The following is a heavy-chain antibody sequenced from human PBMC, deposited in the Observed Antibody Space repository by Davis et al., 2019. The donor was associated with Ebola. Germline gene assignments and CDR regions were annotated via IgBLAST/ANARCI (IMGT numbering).Heavy chain of an antibody. CDR1: GGSISSYY. V-gene: IGHV4-59*01. D-gene: IGHD6-13*01. Sequence: PSETLSLTCTVSGGSISSYYWSWIRQPPGKGLEWIGYIYYSGSTNYNPSLKSRVTISVDTSKNQFSLKLSSVTAADTAVYYCARTVSSWPYWYFDLWGRGTLVTVSS. CDR2: IYYSGST. J-gene: IGHJ2*01. CDR3: ARTVSSWPYWYFDL.